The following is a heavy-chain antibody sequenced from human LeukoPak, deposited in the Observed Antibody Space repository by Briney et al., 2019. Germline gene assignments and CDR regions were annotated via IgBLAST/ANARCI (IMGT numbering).Heavy chain of an antibody. CDR1: GYTISSDYY. D-gene: IGHD1-26*01. CDR2: IYHSGST. CDR3: ARVGIDSGSFADFDY. J-gene: IGHJ4*02. V-gene: IGHV4-38-2*02. Sequence: SETLSLTCTVSGYTISSDYYWGWIRQPPGKGLEWIGSIYHSGSTYYNPSLKSRVTISVNTSKDQFSLKLSSVTAADTAVYFCARVGIDSGSFADFDYWGQGTLVTVSS.